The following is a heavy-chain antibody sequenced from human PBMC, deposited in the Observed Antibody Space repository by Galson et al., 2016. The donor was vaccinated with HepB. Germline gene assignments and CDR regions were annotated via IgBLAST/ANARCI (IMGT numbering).Heavy chain of an antibody. J-gene: IGHJ4*02. D-gene: IGHD3-3*01. CDR2: IDWNDDK. V-gene: IGHV2-70*01. CDR1: GFSLSTNGMC. CDR3: ARASGYYSIFDY. Sequence: PALVKPTQTLTLTCTFSGFSLSTNGMCVSWIRQPPGKALEWLALIDWNDDKHYSTSLKTRLNISKETSKNQVALTMTNMDPVDTTTYYCARASGYYSIFDYWGQGTLVTVSS.